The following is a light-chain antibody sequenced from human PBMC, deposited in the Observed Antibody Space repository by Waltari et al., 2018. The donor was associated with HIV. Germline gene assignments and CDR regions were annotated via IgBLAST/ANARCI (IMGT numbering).Light chain of an antibody. Sequence: EIVLTQSPGTLSLSPGERATLSCRASQRVSSNYLAWYQQKPGQAPRLLIYGASSRATGIPDRFSSSGSGTDFTLTISRLEPEDFAVYYCQQYGSTPRTFGQGTKVEIK. CDR1: QRVSSNY. CDR2: GAS. V-gene: IGKV3-20*01. CDR3: QQYGSTPRT. J-gene: IGKJ1*01.